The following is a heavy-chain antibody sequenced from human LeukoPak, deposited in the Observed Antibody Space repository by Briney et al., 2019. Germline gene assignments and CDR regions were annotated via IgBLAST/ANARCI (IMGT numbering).Heavy chain of an antibody. V-gene: IGHV4-34*01. Sequence: PSETLSLTCAVYGGSFSGYYWSWIRQPPGKGLEWIGEFNHSGSTNYNPSLKSRVTISVDTSKNQISLKLSSVTAADTAVYYCAIFGHCSRTSCYGFDYWGQGTLVTVSS. J-gene: IGHJ4*02. D-gene: IGHD2-2*03. CDR2: FNHSGST. CDR3: AIFGHCSRTSCYGFDY. CDR1: GGSFSGYY.